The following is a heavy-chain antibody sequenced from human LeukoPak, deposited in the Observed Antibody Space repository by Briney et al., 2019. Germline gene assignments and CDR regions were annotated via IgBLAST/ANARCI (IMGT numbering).Heavy chain of an antibody. CDR1: GGSISSYY. V-gene: IGHV4-4*07. D-gene: IGHD5-12*01. CDR2: IYNSGST. Sequence: KPSETLSLTCTVSGGSISSYYWSWIRRPAGKGLEWIGRIYNSGSTNYNPSLKSRVTMSVGTSKNQFSLTLSSVTAADTAVYYCARVDFSGYHPYYYYGMDVWGQGTTVTVSS. J-gene: IGHJ6*02. CDR3: ARVDFSGYHPYYYYGMDV.